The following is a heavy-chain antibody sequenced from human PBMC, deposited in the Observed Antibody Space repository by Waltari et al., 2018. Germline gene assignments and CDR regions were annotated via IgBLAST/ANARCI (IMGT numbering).Heavy chain of an antibody. D-gene: IGHD3-10*01. CDR3: ASQAVTMVRGVPSGFDY. V-gene: IGHV1-69-2*01. CDR2: VDPEDGET. J-gene: IGHJ4*02. CDR1: GYTFTDYY. Sequence: EVQLVQSGAEVKKPGATVKISCKVSGYTFTDYYMHWVQQAPGKGLEWMGLVDPEDGETIYAQKFQGRVTITADESTSTAYMELSSLRSEDTAVYYCASQAVTMVRGVPSGFDYWGQGTLVTVSS.